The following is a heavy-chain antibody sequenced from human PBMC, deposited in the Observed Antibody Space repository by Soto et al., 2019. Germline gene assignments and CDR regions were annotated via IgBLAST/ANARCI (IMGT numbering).Heavy chain of an antibody. CDR3: AGASELRIPMDV. V-gene: IGHV1-2*02. CDR2: INPNSGGT. J-gene: IGHJ6*02. D-gene: IGHD1-7*01. CDR1: GYTFTGYY. Sequence: ASVKVSCKASGYTFTGYYMHWVRQAPGQGLEWMGWINPNSGGTNYAQKFQGRVTMTRDTSISTAYMELSRLRSDDTAVYYCAGASELRIPMDVWGQGTTVTVSS.